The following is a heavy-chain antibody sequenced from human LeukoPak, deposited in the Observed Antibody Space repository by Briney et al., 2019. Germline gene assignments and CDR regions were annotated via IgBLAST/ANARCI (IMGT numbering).Heavy chain of an antibody. V-gene: IGHV3-33*01. CDR3: ARDASAYSGSYLDY. CDR1: GFTFSSYG. J-gene: IGHJ4*02. Sequence: PGGSLRLSCAASGFTFSSYGMHWVRQAPGKGLEWVAVIWYDGSNKYYADSVKGRFTISRDNSKNTLYLQMNSLRAEDTAVYYCARDASAYSGSYLDYWGQGTLVTVSS. CDR2: IWYDGSNK. D-gene: IGHD1-26*01.